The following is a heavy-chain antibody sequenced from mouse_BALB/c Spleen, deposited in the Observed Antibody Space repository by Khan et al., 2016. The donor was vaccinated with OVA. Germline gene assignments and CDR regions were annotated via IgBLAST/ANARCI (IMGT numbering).Heavy chain of an antibody. CDR1: GFSLTTYG. D-gene: IGHD2-3*01. CDR3: ARWFDGYSSLYAMDY. Sequence: QVQLKESGPGLVAPSQSLSITCTVSGFSLTTYGVHWVRQPPGKGLEWLVVIWSDGSTNYNSVLKSRLSISKDNSKSQVFLKMNSLQTDDTAMYYCARWFDGYSSLYAMDYWGHGTSVTVSS. V-gene: IGHV2-6*02. CDR2: IWSDGST. J-gene: IGHJ4*01.